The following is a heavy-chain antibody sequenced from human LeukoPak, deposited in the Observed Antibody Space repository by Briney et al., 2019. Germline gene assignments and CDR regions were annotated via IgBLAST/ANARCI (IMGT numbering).Heavy chain of an antibody. V-gene: IGHV3-7*01. CDR1: GFTFSSYW. D-gene: IGHD3-9*01. J-gene: IGHJ4*02. Sequence: GGSLRLSFAASGFTFSSYWMSWVRQAPGKGLEWVANIKQDGSEKYYVDSVKGRFTISRDNAKNSLYLQMNSLRAEDTAVYYCARALPYYDILTGYYPAYFDYWGQGTLVTVSS. CDR2: IKQDGSEK. CDR3: ARALPYYDILTGYYPAYFDY.